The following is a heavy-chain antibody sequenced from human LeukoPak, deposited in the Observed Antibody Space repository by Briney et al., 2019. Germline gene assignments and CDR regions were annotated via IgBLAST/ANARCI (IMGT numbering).Heavy chain of an antibody. V-gene: IGHV3-49*03. CDR1: GFTFGTYA. J-gene: IGHJ4*02. Sequence: GGSLRLSCTSSGFTFGTYAVSWFRQAPGKGLEWVAFIRSKTFGGTTEYAASVEGRFTISRDDSKSIAYLQMNSLKTEGTAVYYCTRYSGRTDYWGQGTLVTVSS. D-gene: IGHD5-18*01. CDR3: TRYSGRTDY. CDR2: IRSKTFGGTT.